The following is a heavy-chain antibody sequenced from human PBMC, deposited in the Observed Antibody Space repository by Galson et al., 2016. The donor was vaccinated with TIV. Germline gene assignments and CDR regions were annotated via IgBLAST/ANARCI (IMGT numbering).Heavy chain of an antibody. CDR1: GCSVSELS. Sequence: SVKVSCQASGCSVSELSMHWVRQAAGEGLEWMGGFDPKTGETVYAQKFQGRVTMTEDTYTDTAYMELTSLRSEDTAVYYCATDLVYYYDSSGFYFNWFDPWGQGTLVTVSS. V-gene: IGHV1-24*01. J-gene: IGHJ5*02. CDR3: ATDLVYYYDSSGFYFNWFDP. D-gene: IGHD3-22*01. CDR2: FDPKTGET.